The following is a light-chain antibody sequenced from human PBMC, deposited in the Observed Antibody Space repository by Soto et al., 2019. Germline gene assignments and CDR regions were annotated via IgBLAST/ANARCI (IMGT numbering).Light chain of an antibody. J-gene: IGKJ5*01. Sequence: EIVLTQSPATLSVSPGETATLSCRASQNINNKLVWYQQRPGQAPRLLMSDAFARAHGIPARFSGSGSGAEFTLTISSLQSEDFAVYYCQQYESWYPITFGQGTRLEI. CDR1: QNINNK. V-gene: IGKV3-15*01. CDR3: QQYESWYPIT. CDR2: DAF.